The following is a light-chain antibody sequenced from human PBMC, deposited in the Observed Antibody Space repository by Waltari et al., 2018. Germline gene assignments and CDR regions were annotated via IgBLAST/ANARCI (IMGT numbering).Light chain of an antibody. J-gene: IGLJ3*02. V-gene: IGLV1-44*01. CDR1: NSNIGKNA. CDR2: TDK. CDR3: ATWDDSLNAWV. Sequence: QSVLTQPPSASGTPGQRVTISCSGSNSNIGKNAVNWYQQLPEKAPKLLIYTDKQRPSGVPDRFSGSKYGTSASLAISGLQSEDEADYHCATWDDSLNAWVFGGGTKVTVL.